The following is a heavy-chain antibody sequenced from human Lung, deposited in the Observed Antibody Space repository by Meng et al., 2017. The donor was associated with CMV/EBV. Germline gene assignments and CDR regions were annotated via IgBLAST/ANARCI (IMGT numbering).Heavy chain of an antibody. CDR3: AKDIDPDSSGYLDY. CDR2: ISWNSGNI. V-gene: IGHV3-9*01. Sequence: SLKISCAASGFTFDDYAMHWVRQAPGKGLEWVSGISWNSGNILYADSVKGRFTISRDNAKNSLYLQMNSLRAEDTALYYCAKDIDPDSSGYLDYWGQGXLVTVSS. J-gene: IGHJ4*02. D-gene: IGHD3-22*01. CDR1: GFTFDDYA.